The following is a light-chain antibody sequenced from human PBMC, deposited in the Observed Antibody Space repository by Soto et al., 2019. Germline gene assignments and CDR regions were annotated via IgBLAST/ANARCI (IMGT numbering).Light chain of an antibody. CDR1: SSNIASNT. V-gene: IGLV1-44*01. J-gene: IGLJ2*01. Sequence: QSVLTQPPSASGTPGQRVTISCSGSSSNIASNTVNWYQQLPGTAPKVLISTDNQRPSGVPDRFSGSKSGTSASLAISGLQSEDEADYYCAAGDDSLNGVVFGGGTKLTVL. CDR2: TDN. CDR3: AAGDDSLNGVV.